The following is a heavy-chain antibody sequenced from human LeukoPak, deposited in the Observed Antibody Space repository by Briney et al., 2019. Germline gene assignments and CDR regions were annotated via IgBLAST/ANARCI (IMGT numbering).Heavy chain of an antibody. CDR1: GFSFSTYG. CDR3: AKDQRSFVVVVAATFDY. V-gene: IGHV3-33*06. Sequence: GGSLRLSCAASGFSFSTYGMHWVRQAPGKGLEWVALIWNAGTNTYYADSVKGRFTISRDNSKNTLYLQMNSLRAEDTAVYYCAKDQRSFVVVVAATFDYWGQGTLVTVSS. D-gene: IGHD2-15*01. J-gene: IGHJ4*02. CDR2: IWNAGTNT.